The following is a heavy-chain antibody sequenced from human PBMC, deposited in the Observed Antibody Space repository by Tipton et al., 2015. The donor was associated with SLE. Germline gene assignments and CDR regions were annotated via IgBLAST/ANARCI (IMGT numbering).Heavy chain of an antibody. CDR3: ARALVGAYDY. D-gene: IGHD1-26*01. CDR2: IYSGGST. CDR1: GLSFSSYG. Sequence: GSLRLSCAASGLSFSSYGMHWVRQAPGKGLEWVAVIYSGGSTYYADSVKDRFTISRDNSKNTLYLQMNSLRAEDTAVYYCARALVGAYDYWGQGTLVTVSS. V-gene: IGHV3-NL1*01. J-gene: IGHJ4*02.